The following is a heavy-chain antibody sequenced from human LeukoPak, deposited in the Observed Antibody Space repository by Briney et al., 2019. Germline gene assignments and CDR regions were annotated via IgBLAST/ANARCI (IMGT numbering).Heavy chain of an antibody. Sequence: GESLKISCKGSGYSFTSYWHGLVRQMPGKGLELTGIIYPGDSDTRYSPSFQGQVTISADKSISPAYLQWSSLKASDTAMDYCARAPGYCSGGSCYSSEYFQHWGQGTLVTVSS. CDR2: IYPGDSDT. D-gene: IGHD2-15*01. CDR3: ARAPGYCSGGSCYSSEYFQH. J-gene: IGHJ1*01. V-gene: IGHV5-51*01. CDR1: GYSFTSYW.